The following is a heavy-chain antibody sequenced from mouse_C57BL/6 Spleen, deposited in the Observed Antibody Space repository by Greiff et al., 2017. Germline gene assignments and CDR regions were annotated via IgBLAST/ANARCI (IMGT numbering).Heavy chain of an antibody. CDR3: ARGTSRPWFAY. V-gene: IGHV1-61*01. J-gene: IGHJ3*01. CDR2: IYPSDSET. D-gene: IGHD3-3*01. Sequence: QVQLQQPGAELVRPGSSVKLSCKASGYTFNSYWMDWVKQRPGQGLEWIGNIYPSDSETHYNQKFKDKATLTVDKSSSTAYMLLSSLTSEDSAVYYCARGTSRPWFAYWGQGTLVTVSA. CDR1: GYTFNSYW.